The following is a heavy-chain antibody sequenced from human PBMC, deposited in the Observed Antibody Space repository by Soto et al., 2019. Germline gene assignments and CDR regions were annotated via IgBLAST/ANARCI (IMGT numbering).Heavy chain of an antibody. Sequence: SETLSLTCAVYGGSFSGYYWSWVRQPPGKGLEWIGEINHSGSTNYNPSLKSRVTISVDTSKDQFSLKLSSVTAADTAVYYCARAGVKNRKVRGVILDYWGQGTLVTVSS. CDR2: INHSGST. V-gene: IGHV4-34*01. CDR3: ARAGVKNRKVRGVILDY. J-gene: IGHJ4*02. CDR1: GGSFSGYY. D-gene: IGHD3-10*01.